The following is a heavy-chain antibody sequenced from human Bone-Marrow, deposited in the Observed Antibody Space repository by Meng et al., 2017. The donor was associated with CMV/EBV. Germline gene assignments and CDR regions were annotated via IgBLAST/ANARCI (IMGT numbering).Heavy chain of an antibody. CDR1: GFTFSSYW. CDR2: INPNSGGT. CDR3: ARGEEIQLWFPTVDY. D-gene: IGHD5-18*01. Sequence: GGSLRLSCAASGFTFSSYWMSWVRQAPGKGLEWMGWINPNSGGTNYAQKFQGRVTMTRDTSISTAYMELSRLRSDDTAVYYCARGEEIQLWFPTVDYWGQGTLVTVSS. J-gene: IGHJ4*02. V-gene: IGHV1-2*02.